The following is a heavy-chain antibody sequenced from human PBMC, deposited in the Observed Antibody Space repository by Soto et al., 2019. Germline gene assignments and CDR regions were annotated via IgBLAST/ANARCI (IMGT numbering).Heavy chain of an antibody. CDR3: AKDRFYNYIAVVPAAMPSYCDY. V-gene: IGHV3-23*01. Sequence: EVQLLESGGGLVQPGGSLRLSCTGSGFTFNSYAMTWVRQAPGKGLEWVSAISGSAGSTYYADSVKGRFTISRDNPKNTLYLQMNSLRAEDTAVYYCAKDRFYNYIAVVPAAMPSYCDYWGQGTLVTVSS. CDR1: GFTFNSYA. J-gene: IGHJ4*02. CDR2: ISGSAGST. D-gene: IGHD2-2*01.